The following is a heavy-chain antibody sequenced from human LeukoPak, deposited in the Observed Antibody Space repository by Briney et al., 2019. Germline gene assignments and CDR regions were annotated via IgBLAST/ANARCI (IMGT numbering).Heavy chain of an antibody. CDR2: IWYDGSNK. CDR1: GFTFSSYG. Sequence: PGGSLRLSCAASGFTFSSYGMHWVRQAPGKGLEWVAVIWYDGSNKYYADSVKGRFTISRDNSKNTLYLQMNSLRAEDTAVYYCAREDYYGSGFDYWGQGTLVTASS. D-gene: IGHD3-10*01. CDR3: AREDYYGSGFDY. V-gene: IGHV3-33*01. J-gene: IGHJ4*02.